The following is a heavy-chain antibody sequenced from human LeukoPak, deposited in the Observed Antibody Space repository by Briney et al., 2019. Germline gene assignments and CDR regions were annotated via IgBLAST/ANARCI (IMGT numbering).Heavy chain of an antibody. Sequence: ASVKVSCKASGYTFTSYDINWVRQATGQGLGWMGWMNPNSGNTGYAQKFQGRVTMTRNTSISTAYMELGSLRSEDPAVYYCARHHESRYCSSTSCPTGWFDPWGQGTLVTVSS. CDR2: MNPNSGNT. CDR1: GYTFTSYD. CDR3: ARHHESRYCSSTSCPTGWFDP. V-gene: IGHV1-8*01. J-gene: IGHJ5*02. D-gene: IGHD2-2*01.